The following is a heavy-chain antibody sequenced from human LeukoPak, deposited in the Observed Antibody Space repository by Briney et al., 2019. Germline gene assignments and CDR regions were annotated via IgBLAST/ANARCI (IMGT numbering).Heavy chain of an antibody. CDR3: AKGAGHYGSGRRWYFDL. J-gene: IGHJ2*01. CDR1: GFTFSSYG. D-gene: IGHD3-10*01. CDR2: ISGSGGST. Sequence: GGSLRLSCAASGFTFSSYGMSWVRQAPGKGLEWVSAISGSGGSTYYADSVKGRFTISRDNSKNTLYLQMNILRAEDTAVYYCAKGAGHYGSGRRWYFDLWGRGTLVTVSS. V-gene: IGHV3-23*01.